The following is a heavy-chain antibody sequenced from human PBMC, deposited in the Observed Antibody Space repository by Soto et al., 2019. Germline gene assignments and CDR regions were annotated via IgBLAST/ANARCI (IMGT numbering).Heavy chain of an antibody. Sequence: SETLSLTCTVSGGSISSSSYYWGWIRQPPGKGLEWIGSIYYSGSTYYNPSLKSRVTISVDTSKNQFSLKLSSVTAADTAVYYCARGSTIYYYDSSGFDYWGQGTLVPVYS. CDR3: ARGSTIYYYDSSGFDY. J-gene: IGHJ4*02. CDR2: IYYSGST. D-gene: IGHD3-22*01. CDR1: GGSISSSSYY. V-gene: IGHV4-39*01.